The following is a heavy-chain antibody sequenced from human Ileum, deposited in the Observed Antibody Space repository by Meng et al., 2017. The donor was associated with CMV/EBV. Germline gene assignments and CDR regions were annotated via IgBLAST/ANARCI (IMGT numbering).Heavy chain of an antibody. V-gene: IGHV3-30*02. J-gene: IGHJ4*02. D-gene: IGHD3-10*01. CDR3: AKDKDSAGIDY. Sequence: CAASGFTFSREGMHWVRQAPGKGLEWLAFIVIDGSTAFYVDSVKGRFTITRDNSKNIVSLQMNSLRTEDTALYYCAKDKDSAGIDYWGQGTLVTVSS. CDR1: GFTFSREG. CDR2: IVIDGSTA.